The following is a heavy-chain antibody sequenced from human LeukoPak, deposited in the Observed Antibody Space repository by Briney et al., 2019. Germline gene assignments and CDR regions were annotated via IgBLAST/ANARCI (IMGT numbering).Heavy chain of an antibody. J-gene: IGHJ4*02. CDR3: ATLSGPGETLDY. Sequence: PGGSLRLSCAASGITFTNYAMSWVRQAPGKGLEWVSAITGSGANTYCADSVKGRFTISRDNSKNTLYLQMYSLRAADTAVYYCATLSGPGETLDYWGQGTLVTVSS. CDR1: GITFTNYA. V-gene: IGHV3-23*01. CDR2: ITGSGANT. D-gene: IGHD3-16*01.